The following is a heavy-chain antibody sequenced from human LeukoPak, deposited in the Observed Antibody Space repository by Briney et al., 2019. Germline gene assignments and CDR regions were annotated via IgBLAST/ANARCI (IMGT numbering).Heavy chain of an antibody. J-gene: IGHJ4*02. CDR1: GGSISSDY. D-gene: IGHD5-12*01. CDR2: IYYSEST. CDR3: ARDSGYDSGIEA. V-gene: IGHV4-59*01. Sequence: PSETLSLTCTVSGGSISSDYWSWIRQPPGKGLEWIGYIYYSESTNYNPSLKSRVTISVDTSKNQFSLKMNSVTAADTAVYYCARDSGYDSGIEARGQGTLLTVSS.